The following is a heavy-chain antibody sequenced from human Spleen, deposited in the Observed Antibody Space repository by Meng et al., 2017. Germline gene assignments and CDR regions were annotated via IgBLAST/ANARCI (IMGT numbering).Heavy chain of an antibody. CDR3: ARDSHSSGWYFFDY. V-gene: IGHV3-48*03. J-gene: IGHJ4*02. CDR2: ISSSGTII. CDR1: GFTFSSSA. D-gene: IGHD6-19*01. Sequence: GESLKISCAASGFTFSSSAMHWVRQAPGKGLEWVSYISSSGTIIYYADSVKGRFTISRDNAKNSLFLQMNSLRAEDTAVYYCARDSHSSGWYFFDYWGQGTLVTVSS.